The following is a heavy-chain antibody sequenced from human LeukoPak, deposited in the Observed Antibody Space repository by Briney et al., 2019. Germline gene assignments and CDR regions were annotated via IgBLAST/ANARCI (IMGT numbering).Heavy chain of an antibody. Sequence: ASVKVSCKASGYTFTTYYMHWVRQAPGQGLEWMGIVNPSGGSTNYAQKFQGRVTLTRDMSTSTVYMELSSLRSEDTAVYYCARTWIHEAYNWFDPWGQGTLVTVSS. V-gene: IGHV1-46*01. CDR2: VNPSGGST. D-gene: IGHD5-18*01. J-gene: IGHJ5*02. CDR3: ARTWIHEAYNWFDP. CDR1: GYTFTTYY.